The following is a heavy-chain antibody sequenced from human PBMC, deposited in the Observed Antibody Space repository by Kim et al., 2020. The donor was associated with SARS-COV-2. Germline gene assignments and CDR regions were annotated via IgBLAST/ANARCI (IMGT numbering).Heavy chain of an antibody. D-gene: IGHD1-7*01. Sequence: GGSLRLSCTASGFSFSAYDMQWVRQAPGKGLEWVASIWSAGSNEYYGDSVKCRFTISRDNSKNTLFLQMNSLRAEDTAVYYCARYELELPDYWGQGTLVTVSS. CDR2: IWSAGSNE. CDR3: ARYELELPDY. V-gene: IGHV3-33*01. CDR1: GFSFSAYD. J-gene: IGHJ4*02.